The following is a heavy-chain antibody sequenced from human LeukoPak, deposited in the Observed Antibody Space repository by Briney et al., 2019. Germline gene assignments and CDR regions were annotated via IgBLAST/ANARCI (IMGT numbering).Heavy chain of an antibody. V-gene: IGHV4-59*01. CDR1: SGSIRSYY. CDR2: IYYSGTT. CDR3: ARGARFYGVFDY. Sequence: SETLSLTCTVSSGSIRSYYWTWIRQPPGKGLEWIGYIYYSGTTNYNPSLKSRVTISVDTSKSQFSLKLSSVPAADTAVYYCARGARFYGVFDYWGRGTLVSVSS. J-gene: IGHJ4*02. D-gene: IGHD2/OR15-2a*01.